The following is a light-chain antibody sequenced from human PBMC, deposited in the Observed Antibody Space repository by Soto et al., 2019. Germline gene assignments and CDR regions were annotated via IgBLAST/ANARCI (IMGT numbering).Light chain of an antibody. CDR3: QQHYSTPWT. J-gene: IGKJ1*01. CDR1: QSILYNSNNKNY. V-gene: IGKV4-1*01. CDR2: WAS. Sequence: DIVMTQTPDSLAVPLGERATINCKSSQSILYNSNNKNYLAWYQQKPGKPPKLLISWASTRGSGVPDRFSGSGSGTDFTLTISSLQAEDVAVYYCQQHYSTPWTFGQGTKVEIK.